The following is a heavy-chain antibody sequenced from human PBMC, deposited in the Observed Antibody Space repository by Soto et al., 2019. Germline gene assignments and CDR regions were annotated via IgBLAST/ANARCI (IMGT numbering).Heavy chain of an antibody. CDR3: ARDQLEGNWFDP. V-gene: IGHV4-59*12. CDR2: IYYSGST. CDR1: GGSISSYY. Sequence: SETLSLTCTVSGGSISSYYWSWIRQPPGKGLEWIGYIYYSGSTNYNPSLKSRVTISVDKSKNQFSLKLTSVTAADTAVYYCARDQLEGNWFDPWGQGTLVTVSS. D-gene: IGHD1-1*01. J-gene: IGHJ5*02.